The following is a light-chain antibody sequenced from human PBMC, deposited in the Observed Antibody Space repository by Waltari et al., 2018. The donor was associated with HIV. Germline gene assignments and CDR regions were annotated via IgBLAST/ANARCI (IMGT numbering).Light chain of an antibody. CDR1: ALSKQY. V-gene: IGLV3-25*03. CDR3: QSTDTSGTYWV. J-gene: IGLJ3*02. CDR2: KDS. Sequence: SYELTQPPSVSVSPGQKPRIACPGDALSKQYAYWYQQKPGQAPVLIIYKDSESPSGIPERFSGSSSGTTVTLTISGVQAEDEADYYCQSTDTSGTYWVFGGGTKLTVL.